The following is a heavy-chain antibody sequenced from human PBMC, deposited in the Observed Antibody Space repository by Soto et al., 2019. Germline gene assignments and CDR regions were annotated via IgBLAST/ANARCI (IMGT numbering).Heavy chain of an antibody. D-gene: IGHD2-2*01. Sequence: PGGALRLSGAGSGFTFSSYGMHGVRQAPGKGLEWVAVIWYDGSNKYYADSVKGRFTISRDNSKNTLYLQMNGLRAEDTAVYYCARDSSPYAFDIWGQGTMVTVSS. CDR2: IWYDGSNK. CDR1: GFTFSSYG. J-gene: IGHJ3*02. CDR3: ARDSSPYAFDI. V-gene: IGHV3-33*01.